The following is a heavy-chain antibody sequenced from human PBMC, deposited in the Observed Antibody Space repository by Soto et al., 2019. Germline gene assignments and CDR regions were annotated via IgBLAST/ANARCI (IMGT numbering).Heavy chain of an antibody. D-gene: IGHD4-17*01. V-gene: IGHV3-23*01. J-gene: IGHJ4*02. CDR3: ANSDGDRDQYYFDY. Sequence: EVQLLESGGGLVQPGGSLRLSCAASAFTFSSYAMSWVRQAPGKGLEWVSAISGSGGSTYYADSVKGRFTISRDNSKNMLYLQMNSLRAEDTAVYYCANSDGDRDQYYFDYWGQGTLVTVSS. CDR2: ISGSGGST. CDR1: AFTFSSYA.